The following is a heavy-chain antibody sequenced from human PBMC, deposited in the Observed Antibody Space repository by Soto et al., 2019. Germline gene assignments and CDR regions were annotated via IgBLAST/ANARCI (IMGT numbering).Heavy chain of an antibody. Sequence: SVKVSCRAFGGTFSSYAICWVRQAPGQGLEWMGGIIPMFDSTNYAQKFQGRVTITADESTSTAFMELSSLRSEDTAVYYCARRVVVTSVRDIAYYYYGLDVWGQGTTVTVSS. CDR2: IIPMFDST. CDR3: ARRVVVTSVRDIAYYYYGLDV. J-gene: IGHJ6*02. D-gene: IGHD2-21*02. CDR1: GGTFSSYA. V-gene: IGHV1-69*13.